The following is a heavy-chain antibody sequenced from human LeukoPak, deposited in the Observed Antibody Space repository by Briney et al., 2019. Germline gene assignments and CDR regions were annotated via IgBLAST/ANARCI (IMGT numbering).Heavy chain of an antibody. CDR3: ARPGVGATGGAFDI. Sequence: SETLSLTCTVSGGSISSYYWSWIRQPPGKGLEWIGYIYYSGSTNYNPSLKSRVTISVDTSKNQFSLKLSSVTAADTAVYYCARPGVGATGGAFDIWGQGTMVTVSS. J-gene: IGHJ3*02. CDR2: IYYSGST. D-gene: IGHD1-26*01. CDR1: GGSISSYY. V-gene: IGHV4-59*12.